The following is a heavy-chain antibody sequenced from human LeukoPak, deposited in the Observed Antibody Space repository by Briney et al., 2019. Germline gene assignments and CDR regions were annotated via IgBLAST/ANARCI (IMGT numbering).Heavy chain of an antibody. CDR1: GFTVSTNY. CDR2: ISSSSSYI. CDR3: ARDRGYGSGSYYKEDAFDI. J-gene: IGHJ3*02. Sequence: PGGSLRLSCAASGFTVSTNYMNWVRQAPGKGLEWVSSISSSSSYIYYADSVKGRFTISRDNAKNSLYLQMNSLRAEDTAVYYCARDRGYGSGSYYKEDAFDIWGQGTMVTVSS. V-gene: IGHV3-21*01. D-gene: IGHD3-10*01.